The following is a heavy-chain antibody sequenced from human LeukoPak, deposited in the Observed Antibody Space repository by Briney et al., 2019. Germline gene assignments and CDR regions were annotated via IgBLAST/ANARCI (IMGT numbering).Heavy chain of an antibody. V-gene: IGHV3-7*01. CDR1: GFTFSNNW. CDR3: ARGGGVHAH. Sequence: PGGSLRLSCAASGFTFSNNWMSWVRQAPGKGLEWVANIKQDGSEKYYVDSVKGRFTISRGNAKNSLYLQMNSLRAEDTAVYYCARGGGVHAHWGQGTLVTVSS. J-gene: IGHJ4*02. D-gene: IGHD3-16*01. CDR2: IKQDGSEK.